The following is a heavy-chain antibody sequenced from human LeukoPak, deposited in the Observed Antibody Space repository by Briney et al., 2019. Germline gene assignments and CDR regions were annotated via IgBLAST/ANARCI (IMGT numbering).Heavy chain of an antibody. Sequence: PGGSLRLSCAASGFTVSSNYMSWVRQAPGKGLEWVSVIYSGGTIYYADSVKGRFTISRDNAKNSLYLQMNSLRAEDTAVYYCARDGSSLGHFDYWGQGTLVTVSS. CDR1: GFTVSSNY. D-gene: IGHD2-15*01. CDR2: IYSGGTI. CDR3: ARDGSSLGHFDY. J-gene: IGHJ4*02. V-gene: IGHV3-53*01.